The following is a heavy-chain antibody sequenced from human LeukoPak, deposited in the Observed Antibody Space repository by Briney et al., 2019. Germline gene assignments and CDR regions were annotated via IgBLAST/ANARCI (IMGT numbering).Heavy chain of an antibody. Sequence: PSETLSLTCSVSGYSVNSGSYWGWIRQLPGKGLEWIASIYQSGSTYYNPSLKTRVTVSIDTSKNQFSLKLSSVTAADTAVYYCARHLHRGRWPLGYYFDYWGQGTLVTVSS. CDR1: GYSVNSGSY. V-gene: IGHV4-38-2*02. CDR3: ARHLHRGRWPLGYYFDY. CDR2: IYQSGST. D-gene: IGHD5-24*01. J-gene: IGHJ4*02.